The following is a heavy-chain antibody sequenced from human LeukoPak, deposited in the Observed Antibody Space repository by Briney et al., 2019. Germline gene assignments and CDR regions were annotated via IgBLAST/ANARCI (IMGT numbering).Heavy chain of an antibody. V-gene: IGHV3-23*01. CDR1: GFTFSTYD. CDR2: INRSGRT. CDR3: AKGGYFAFET. Sequence: GGSLRLSCAASGFTFSTYDMHWVRQAPGKGLEWVSGINRSGRTYYTDSVKGRFTISRDNSKNTLYLQMNSLRAEDTAVYYCAKGGYFAFETWGQGTMVAASS. D-gene: IGHD2-2*03. J-gene: IGHJ3*02.